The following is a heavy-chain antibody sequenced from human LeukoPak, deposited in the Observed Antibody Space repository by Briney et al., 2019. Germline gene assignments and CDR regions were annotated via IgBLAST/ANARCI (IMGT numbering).Heavy chain of an antibody. V-gene: IGHV3-48*03. CDR2: ISRRGKST. Sequence: GGSLGLSCAASGFTFRSYDMKWVRQAPGKGLEWVSYISRRGKSTYYGDSVEGRFTISRENAKNSLFLQMNSLRAEDTTIYYCARDASFYDNSDSSGYWGQGTLVTVS. J-gene: IGHJ4*02. D-gene: IGHD3-22*01. CDR1: GFTFRSYD. CDR3: ARDASFYDNSDSSGY.